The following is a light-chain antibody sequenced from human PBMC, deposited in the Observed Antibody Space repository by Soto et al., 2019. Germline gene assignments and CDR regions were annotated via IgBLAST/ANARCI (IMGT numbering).Light chain of an antibody. Sequence: EIVLTQSPGTLSLSPGEGATLSCRASQSVRNNYLAWYQQKPGQAPSLLIYGASARATGIPDRFSGSGSGTDFTLTISGLEPEDFAVYYCQQYGDSPRLTFGGGIRVEIK. CDR1: QSVRNNY. CDR3: QQYGDSPRLT. CDR2: GAS. V-gene: IGKV3-20*01. J-gene: IGKJ4*01.